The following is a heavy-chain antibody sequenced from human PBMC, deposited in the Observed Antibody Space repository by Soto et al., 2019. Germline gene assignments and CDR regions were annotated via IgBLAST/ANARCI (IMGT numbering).Heavy chain of an antibody. V-gene: IGHV4-39*01. D-gene: IGHD3-22*01. CDR3: ARQDYYDSSGVKYNWFDP. J-gene: IGHJ5*02. CDR2: INYSGTT. Sequence: PSETLSLTCTVSGGSISTTSFYWAWIRQPPGKGLEWIGCINYSGTTYYTSSLRSRVTISVDTSKNQFSLKLSSVTAADTAVYYCARQDYYDSSGVKYNWFDPWGQGTLVT. CDR1: GGSISTTSFY.